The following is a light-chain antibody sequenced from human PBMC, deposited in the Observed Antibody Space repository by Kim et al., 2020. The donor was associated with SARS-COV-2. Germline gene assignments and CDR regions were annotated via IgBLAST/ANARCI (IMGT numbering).Light chain of an antibody. CDR3: QQRSDWPLIT. CDR1: QSVTSN. V-gene: IGKV3-11*01. CDR2: DAY. J-gene: IGKJ5*01. Sequence: SSVDRAVLFCRASQSVTSNLAWYQQKPGQAPRLLIYDAYNRATGIPARFSGSGSGTDFTLTISSLEPEDFAVYYCQQRSDWPLITFGQGTRLEIK.